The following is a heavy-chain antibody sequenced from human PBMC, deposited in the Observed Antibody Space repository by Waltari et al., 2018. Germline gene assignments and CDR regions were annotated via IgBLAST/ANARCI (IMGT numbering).Heavy chain of an antibody. V-gene: IGHV3-7*01. CDR2: IKQDGSEK. CDR3: ARATYYYDNSGRGAFDI. CDR1: GFSLPGYW. J-gene: IGHJ3*02. Sequence: EGQLVESGGGFVQPGGSLRLSCEASGFSLPGYWMSWVRQAPGKGLEWVANIKQDGSEKNYVDSVKGRFTVSRDNAKKSLFLEMNSLRGEDTAVYYCARATYYYDNSGRGAFDIWGQGTRVTVSS. D-gene: IGHD3-22*01.